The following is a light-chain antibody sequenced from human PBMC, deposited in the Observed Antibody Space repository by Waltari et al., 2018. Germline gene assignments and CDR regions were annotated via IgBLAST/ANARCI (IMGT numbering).Light chain of an antibody. CDR1: SGHSSNA. CDR3: QTWATGNQV. J-gene: IGLJ3*02. Sequence: QLVLTQSPSSSASLGASVKLTCTLSSGHSSNAIAWHQQQPGKGPRYLMKLHSDGSHRKGDGILDRFSGSSSGAERNMTISSLQSEDEADYYCQTWATGNQVFGGGTKLTVL. CDR2: LHSDGSH. V-gene: IGLV4-69*01.